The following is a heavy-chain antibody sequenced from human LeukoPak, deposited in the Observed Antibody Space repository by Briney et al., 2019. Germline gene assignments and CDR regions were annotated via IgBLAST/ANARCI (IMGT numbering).Heavy chain of an antibody. CDR1: GFTVSSNY. CDR2: IYSGGDT. V-gene: IGHV3-66*01. J-gene: IGHJ4*02. Sequence: GGSLRLSCAASGFTVSSNYMNWVRQAPGKGLEWVSVIYSGGDTYYADSVKGRFTISRDNSKNTLYLQVNSLRAEDTAVYYCARRSGEGYFDCWGQGTLVTVSS. D-gene: IGHD1-26*01. CDR3: ARRSGEGYFDC.